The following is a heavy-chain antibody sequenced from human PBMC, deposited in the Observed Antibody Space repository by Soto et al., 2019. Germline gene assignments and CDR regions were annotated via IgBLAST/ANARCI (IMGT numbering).Heavy chain of an antibody. CDR1: GGSFSGYY. CDR3: ARAPEPPSIFGVALPYFFDY. CDR2: INHSGGT. J-gene: IGHJ4*02. V-gene: IGHV4-34*01. D-gene: IGHD3-3*01. Sequence: SETLSLTWAFDGGSFSGYYWSWIRQPPGKGLEWIGEINHSGGTNYTPSLRGRVLILADTSKNQFTLTLSSVTAADTAVYFCARAPEPPSIFGVALPYFFDYWGQGALVTSPQ.